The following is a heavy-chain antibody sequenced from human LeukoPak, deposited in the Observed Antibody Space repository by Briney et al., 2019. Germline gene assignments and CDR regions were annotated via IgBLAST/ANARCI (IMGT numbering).Heavy chain of an antibody. CDR1: GYTLTELS. V-gene: IGHV1-24*01. CDR2: FDPEDGET. CDR3: ARFMVRGVIPPDY. D-gene: IGHD3-10*01. Sequence: ASVKVSCKVSGYTLTELSMHWVRQAPGKGLEWMGGFDPEDGETIYAQKFQGRVTITRDTSASTAYMELSSLRSEDTAVYYCARFMVRGVIPPDYWGQGTLVTVSS. J-gene: IGHJ4*02.